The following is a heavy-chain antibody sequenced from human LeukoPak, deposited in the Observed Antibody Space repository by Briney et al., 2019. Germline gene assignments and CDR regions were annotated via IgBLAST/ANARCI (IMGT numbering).Heavy chain of an antibody. D-gene: IGHD4-17*01. CDR2: VIPILGIA. Sequence: GASVTVSCKASGGTFTSYTISWVRQAPGQGLEWMGRVIPILGIANYAQKFQGRVTITADKTTSTAYMELSSLRSEDTAVYYCASATKSYGDYAYLDAFDIWGQGTMVTVSS. V-gene: IGHV1-69*02. CDR3: ASATKSYGDYAYLDAFDI. J-gene: IGHJ3*02. CDR1: GGTFTSYT.